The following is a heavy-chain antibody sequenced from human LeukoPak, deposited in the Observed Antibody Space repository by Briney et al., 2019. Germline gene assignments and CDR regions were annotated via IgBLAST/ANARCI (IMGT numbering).Heavy chain of an antibody. Sequence: PGGSLRLSCAASGFTVSSNYMSWVRQAPGKGLEWVSVIYSGGSTDYADSVKGRFTISRDYSKNTLYLQMNSLRAEDTAVYYCLTRSLVAVTGNYYMDVWGKGTTVTVSS. D-gene: IGHD6-19*01. V-gene: IGHV3-53*01. CDR2: IYSGGST. CDR3: LTRSLVAVTGNYYMDV. CDR1: GFTVSSNY. J-gene: IGHJ6*03.